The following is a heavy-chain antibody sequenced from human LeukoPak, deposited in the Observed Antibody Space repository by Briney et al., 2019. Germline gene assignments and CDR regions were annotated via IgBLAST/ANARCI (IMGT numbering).Heavy chain of an antibody. D-gene: IGHD6-13*01. J-gene: IGHJ4*02. V-gene: IGHV4-39*07. CDR1: GGSISSSSYY. CDR2: IYYSGST. CDR3: ASYSSSRYYFDY. Sequence: SETLSLTRTVSGGSISSSSYYWGWIRQPPGKGLEWIGSIYYSGSTYYNPSLKSRVTISIDTSKNQFSLKLSSVTAADMAVYYCASYSSSRYYFDYWGQGTLVTVSS.